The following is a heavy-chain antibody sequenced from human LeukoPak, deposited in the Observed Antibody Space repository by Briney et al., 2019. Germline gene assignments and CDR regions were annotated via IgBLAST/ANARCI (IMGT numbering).Heavy chain of an antibody. V-gene: IGHV4-34*01. CDR1: GGSFSGYY. CDR3: ARGFSGITGTTGTRGWFDP. Sequence: SETLFLTCAVYGGSFSGYYWSWIRQPPGKGLEWIGEINHSGGTNYNPSLRSRVTISVDTSKNQFSLKLSSVTAADTAVYYCARGFSGITGTTGTRGWFDPWGQGTLVTVSS. CDR2: INHSGGT. D-gene: IGHD1-7*01. J-gene: IGHJ5*02.